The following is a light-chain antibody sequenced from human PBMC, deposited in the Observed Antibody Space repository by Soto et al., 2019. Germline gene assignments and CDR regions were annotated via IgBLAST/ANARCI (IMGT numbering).Light chain of an antibody. J-gene: IGKJ1*01. CDR3: LQHNSWT. V-gene: IGKV3-15*01. CDR2: AAS. CDR1: QGLGTN. Sequence: EVVPSQSPPTLSVSPGERATQPCRASQGLGTNLAWYQQKPGQAPRLLIYAASTRATGVPGRFSGSGSGTEFTLTISSLQSEDFATYYCLQHNSWTSAQGTKVDIK.